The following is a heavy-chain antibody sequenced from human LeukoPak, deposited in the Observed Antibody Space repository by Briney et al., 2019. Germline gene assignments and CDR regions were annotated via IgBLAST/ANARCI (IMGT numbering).Heavy chain of an antibody. CDR1: GFTFNTYW. V-gene: IGHV3-74*01. CDR2: INNDGSDT. CDR3: ARSSYPYYFDY. J-gene: IGHJ4*02. Sequence: GGSLRLSCAASGFTFNTYWMHWVRQAPGKGLVWVSRINNDGSDTIYADSVKGRFTISRDNAKDTLCLQMISLRVEDTAVYYCARSSYPYYFDYWGQGTLVTVSS.